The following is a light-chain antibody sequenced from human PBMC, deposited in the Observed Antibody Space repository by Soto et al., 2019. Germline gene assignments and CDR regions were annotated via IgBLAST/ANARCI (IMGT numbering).Light chain of an antibody. J-gene: IGKJ2*01. CDR3: QQSYITPRT. Sequence: DIQMTQSPSSLSASVGDRVTITCRASQDITTYVNWYQQKPGKAPKLLIYGASTVQSGVPSRFSGRGSGKDFTLTLSSLQPEEFATYYCQQSYITPRTFGQGTTLQIK. CDR1: QDITTY. CDR2: GAS. V-gene: IGKV1-39*01.